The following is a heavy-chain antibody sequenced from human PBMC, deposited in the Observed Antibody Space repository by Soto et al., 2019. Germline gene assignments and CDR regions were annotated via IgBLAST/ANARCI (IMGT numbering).Heavy chain of an antibody. V-gene: IGHV3-15*01. CDR3: TTGRFLEWLPRGYGMDV. CDR2: IKSKTDGGTT. Sequence: XVSLRLSCAASGFTFSNAWMSGVRQAPGKGLEWVGRIKSKTDGGTTDYAAPVKGRFTISRDDSKNTLYLQMNSLKTEDTAVYYCTTGRFLEWLPRGYGMDVWAQATTVTVSS. CDR1: GFTFSNAW. J-gene: IGHJ6*02. D-gene: IGHD3-3*01.